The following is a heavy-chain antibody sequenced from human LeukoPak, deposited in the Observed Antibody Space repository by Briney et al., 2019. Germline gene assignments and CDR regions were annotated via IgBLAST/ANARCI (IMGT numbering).Heavy chain of an antibody. Sequence: SETLSLTCTVSGGSISSYYWSWLRQPAGKGLEWIGRIYTSGSTNYNPSLKSRVTMSVDTSKNQFSLKLSSVTAADTAVYYCARDHGSSGWYGHYFDYWGQGTLVTVSS. V-gene: IGHV4-4*07. J-gene: IGHJ4*02. CDR3: ARDHGSSGWYGHYFDY. D-gene: IGHD6-19*01. CDR1: GGSISSYY. CDR2: IYTSGST.